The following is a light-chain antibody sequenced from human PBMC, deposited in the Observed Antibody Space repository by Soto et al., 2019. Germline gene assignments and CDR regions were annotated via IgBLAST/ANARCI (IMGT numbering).Light chain of an antibody. J-gene: IGLJ3*02. V-gene: IGLV1-40*01. CDR2: GND. CDR1: SSNLGAVYD. CDR3: QSYDTGLGGQGV. Sequence: QSALTQPPSVSGAPGQRVTISCTGSSSNLGAVYDVHWYQQLPGTAPKLLIYGNDNRPSGVPDRFSGSKSGTSASLAITGLQAEDEADYYCQSYDTGLGGQGVFGGGTKLTVL.